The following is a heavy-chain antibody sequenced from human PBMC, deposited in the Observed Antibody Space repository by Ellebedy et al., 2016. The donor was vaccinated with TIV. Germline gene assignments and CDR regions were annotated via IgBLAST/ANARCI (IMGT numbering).Heavy chain of an antibody. CDR3: ARGALYESSGADY. J-gene: IGHJ4*02. Sequence: GESLKISCAASGFTFSGYWMHWVRQAPGRGLVWVSRISNDGSSTSYADSVKGRFTISRDNAKNTLYLQMNSLRAEDTALYFCARGALYESSGADYWGQGTLVTVSS. V-gene: IGHV3-74*01. D-gene: IGHD3-22*01. CDR1: GFTFSGYW. CDR2: ISNDGSST.